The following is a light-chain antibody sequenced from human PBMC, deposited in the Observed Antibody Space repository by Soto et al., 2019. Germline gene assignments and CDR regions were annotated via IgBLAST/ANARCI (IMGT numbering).Light chain of an antibody. J-gene: IGKJ1*01. Sequence: DIQMTQSPSTLSASVGDRVTITCRASQTIDTWLAWFQQKPGKAPKVLIYKASSLQSGVPSRFSGSGSGTEFTLTISSLQPDDFATYYCQQYNSYSWTFGHGTKVEIK. CDR1: QTIDTW. V-gene: IGKV1-5*03. CDR2: KAS. CDR3: QQYNSYSWT.